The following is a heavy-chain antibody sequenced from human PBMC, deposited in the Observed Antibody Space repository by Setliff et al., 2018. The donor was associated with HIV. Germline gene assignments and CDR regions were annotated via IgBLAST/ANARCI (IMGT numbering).Heavy chain of an antibody. CDR2: IYGSGRT. V-gene: IGHV4-59*08. J-gene: IGHJ4*02. D-gene: IGHD3-10*01. CDR1: GVSISNFY. CDR3: VRKGSGSTPPHFGD. Sequence: PSETLSLTCTVSGVSISNFYWSWIRQPPGTGLEWIGYIYGSGRTFYNPSLKSRVAISADTSKGQYSLRLSYVTAADTAVYYCVRKGSGSTPPHFGDWGEGTLVTVSS.